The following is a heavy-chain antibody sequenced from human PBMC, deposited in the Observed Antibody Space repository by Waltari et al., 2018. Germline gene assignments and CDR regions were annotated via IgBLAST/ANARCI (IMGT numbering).Heavy chain of an antibody. D-gene: IGHD4-4*01. J-gene: IGHJ4*02. CDR3: ARDIEGTTVTPEDY. CDR1: GYTFTSYD. CDR2: MNPNSGNT. V-gene: IGHV1-8*01. Sequence: QVQLVQSGAAVKKPGASVKVSCKASGYTFTSYDITWVRQATGQGLEWMGWMNPNSGNTGYAQKFQGRVTMTRNTSISTAYMELSSLRSEDTAVYYCARDIEGTTVTPEDYWGQGTLVTVSS.